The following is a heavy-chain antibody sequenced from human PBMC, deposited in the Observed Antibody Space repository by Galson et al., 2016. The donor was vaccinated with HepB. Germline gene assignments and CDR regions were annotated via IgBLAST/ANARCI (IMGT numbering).Heavy chain of an antibody. J-gene: IGHJ1*01. D-gene: IGHD3-10*01. V-gene: IGHV3-48*03. CDR3: AKDFVRTGAWEL. CDR2: IGNGGRTI. CDR1: GFSLSKYP. Sequence: SLRLSCAASGFSLSKYPMSWARQAPGKGLEWVSSIGNGGRTILYADCVKGRFTISRDNAQNSLFLQLSSLRAEDSAVYYCAKDFVRTGAWELWGQGTVATV.